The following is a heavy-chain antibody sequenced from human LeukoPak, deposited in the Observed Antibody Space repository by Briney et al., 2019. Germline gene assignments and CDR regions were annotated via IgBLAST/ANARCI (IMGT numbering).Heavy chain of an antibody. CDR3: ARAAKTGTTPNFDY. Sequence: GGSLRLSCAASGFTFSNYTMHWVRQAPGKGLEYVSAISSHGGSTYYANSVKGRFTILRDNSKNTLFLQMGSLRAEDMAVYYCARAAKTGTTPNFDYWGQGTLVTVSS. V-gene: IGHV3-64*01. D-gene: IGHD1-7*01. CDR1: GFTFSNYT. CDR2: ISSHGGST. J-gene: IGHJ4*02.